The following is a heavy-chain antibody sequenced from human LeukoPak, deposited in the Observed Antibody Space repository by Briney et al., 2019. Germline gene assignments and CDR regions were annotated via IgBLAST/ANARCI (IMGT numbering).Heavy chain of an antibody. CDR3: ARSMGDLRGLIDY. J-gene: IGHJ4*02. CDR2: IYYSGST. CDR1: GGSISSGAYY. D-gene: IGHD2-21*02. Sequence: PSETLSLTCTVSGGSISSGAYYWSWIRQHPGKGLEWIGYIYYSGSTYYNPSLKSRVTISVDTSKNQFSLNLSSVTAADTAVYYCARSMGDLRGLIDYWDQGTLVTVSS. V-gene: IGHV4-31*03.